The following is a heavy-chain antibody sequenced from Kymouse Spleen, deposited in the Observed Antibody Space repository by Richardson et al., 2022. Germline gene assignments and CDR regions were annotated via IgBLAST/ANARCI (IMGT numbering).Heavy chain of an antibody. V-gene: IGHV4-39*01. CDR2: IYYSGST. D-gene: IGHD3-10*01. Sequence: QLQLQESGPGLVKPSETLSLTCTVSGGSISSSSYYWGWIRQPPGKGLEWIGSIYYSGSTYYNPSLKSRVTISVDTSKNQFSLKLSSVTAADTAVYYCARQDTMVRGVIPYFDYWGQGTLVTVSS. CDR3: ARQDTMVRGVIPYFDY. J-gene: IGHJ4*02. CDR1: GGSISSSSYY.